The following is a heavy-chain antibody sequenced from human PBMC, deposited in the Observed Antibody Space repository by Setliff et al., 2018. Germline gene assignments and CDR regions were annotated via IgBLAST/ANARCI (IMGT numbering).Heavy chain of an antibody. CDR3: AGGQPLVRKYYYYMDV. D-gene: IGHD3-10*01. CDR2: IIPMFGT. J-gene: IGHJ6*03. Sequence: SVKVSCKASGGTFSSYVISWVREAPGQGLEWMGGIIPMFGTNYAQKFQGRVTITADESTSTAYMELSSLGSEDTAVYYCAGGQPLVRKYYYYMDVWVKGTTVTVSS. V-gene: IGHV1-69*13. CDR1: GGTFSSYV.